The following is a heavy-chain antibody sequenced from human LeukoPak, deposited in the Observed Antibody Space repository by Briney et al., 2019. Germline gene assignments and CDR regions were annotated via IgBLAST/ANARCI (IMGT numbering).Heavy chain of an antibody. CDR3: ALTAMVTFGLDY. D-gene: IGHD5-18*01. J-gene: IGHJ4*02. CDR2: IIPMFGSK. Sequence: ASVKVSCKASGGTFSSYAISWVRQAPGQGLEWMGGIIPMFGSKNTAQKFQGRVTITADESTSTAYMELSSLRSADTAVYYCALTAMVTFGLDYWGQGTLVTVSS. CDR1: GGTFSSYA. V-gene: IGHV1-69*13.